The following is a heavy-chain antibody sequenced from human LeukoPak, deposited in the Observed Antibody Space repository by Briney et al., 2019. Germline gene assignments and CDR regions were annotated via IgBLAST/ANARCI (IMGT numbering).Heavy chain of an antibody. CDR3: ARVVAVAGEFDY. J-gene: IGHJ4*02. CDR1: GFTFRSYG. V-gene: IGHV3-23*01. CDR2: ISGSGDST. Sequence: PGGSLRLSCAASGFTFRSYGMTWVRQAPGKGLEWVSAISGSGDSTYYADSVKGRFTISRDNSRNTLYLQMNSLRAEDTAVYYCARVVAVAGEFDYWGQGTLVTVSS. D-gene: IGHD6-19*01.